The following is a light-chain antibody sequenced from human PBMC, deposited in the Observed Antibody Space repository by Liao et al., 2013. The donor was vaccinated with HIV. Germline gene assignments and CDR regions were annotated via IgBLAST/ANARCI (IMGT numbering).Light chain of an antibody. CDR1: KLGEKF. J-gene: IGLJ2*01. Sequence: SYDLTQPPSLSVSPGQTASITCSGDKLGEKFASWYRQKPGQSPVLVMYQDTKRPSGIPERFSGSNSGNTATLTISGTQAMDEADYYCQAWDSITRVFGGGTKLTVL. V-gene: IGLV3-1*01. CDR3: QAWDSITRV. CDR2: QDT.